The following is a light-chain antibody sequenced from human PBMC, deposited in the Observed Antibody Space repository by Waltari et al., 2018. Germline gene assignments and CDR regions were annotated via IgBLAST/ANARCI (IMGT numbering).Light chain of an antibody. CDR1: TSNIGSHT. Sequence: QSVLTQPPSASGTPGQKVTISCSGSTSNIGSHTVNWYQQLPGAAPKLLIVSNDQRPSAVPDRFSGSQSGTSASLAISGLQSEDEADYYCATWDDSLNGHVFGGGTKV. CDR3: ATWDDSLNGHV. J-gene: IGLJ2*01. CDR2: SND. V-gene: IGLV1-44*01.